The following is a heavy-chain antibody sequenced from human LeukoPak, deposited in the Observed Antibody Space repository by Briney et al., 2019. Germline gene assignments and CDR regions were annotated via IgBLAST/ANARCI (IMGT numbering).Heavy chain of an antibody. Sequence: GASVKVSCKASGYTFSIYNMHWVRQAPGQGLEWVGIINPSGGTSYAQNLQGRITMTRDTSTSTLYMELSSLRSEDTAVYYCARGLGVTGTKTIGYFDYWGQGTLLTVSS. CDR3: ARGLGVTGTKTIGYFDY. V-gene: IGHV1-46*01. J-gene: IGHJ4*02. CDR2: INPSGGT. D-gene: IGHD1-7*01. CDR1: GYTFSIYN.